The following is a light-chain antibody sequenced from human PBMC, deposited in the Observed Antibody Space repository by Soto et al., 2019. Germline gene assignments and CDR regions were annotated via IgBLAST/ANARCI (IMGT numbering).Light chain of an antibody. CDR3: GTWDSSLGAGV. CDR2: DNN. J-gene: IGLJ2*01. V-gene: IGLV1-51*01. Sequence: QSVLTQPPSVSAAPGQKVTISCSGSSSNIGNNYVSWYQQLPGTAPKLLIYDNNKRPSRIPDRFSGSKSGTSATLAITGLQTGDEADYYCGTWDSSLGAGVFGGGTKLTVL. CDR1: SSNIGNNY.